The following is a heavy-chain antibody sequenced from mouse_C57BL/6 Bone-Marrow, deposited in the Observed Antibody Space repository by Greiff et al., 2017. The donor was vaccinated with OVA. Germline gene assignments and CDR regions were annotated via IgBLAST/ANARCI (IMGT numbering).Heavy chain of an antibody. Sequence: QVQLQQSGPGLVQPSQSLSITCTVSGFSLTSYGVHWVRQSPGKGLEWLGVLWRGGSTDYNAAFMSRLSITKDNSKSQVFFKMNSLQADDTAIYYCAGDYYGSSYNWYFDVWGTGTTVTVSS. CDR1: GFSLTSYG. J-gene: IGHJ1*03. CDR3: AGDYYGSSYNWYFDV. CDR2: LWRGGST. D-gene: IGHD1-1*01. V-gene: IGHV2-5*01.